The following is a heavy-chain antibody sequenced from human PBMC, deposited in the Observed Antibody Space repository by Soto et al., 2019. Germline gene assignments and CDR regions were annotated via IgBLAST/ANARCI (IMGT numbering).Heavy chain of an antibody. J-gene: IGHJ4*02. CDR1: GFTFSSYA. D-gene: IGHD3-10*01. CDR2: ISGSGGST. CDR3: AADVLLWFGELLYPDFDY. V-gene: IGHV3-23*01. Sequence: GGSLRLSCAASGFTFSSYAMSWVRQAPGKGLEWVSAISGSGGSTYYADSVKGRFTISRDNSKNTLYLQMNSLRAEDTAVYYCAADVLLWFGELLYPDFDYWGQGTLVTVSS.